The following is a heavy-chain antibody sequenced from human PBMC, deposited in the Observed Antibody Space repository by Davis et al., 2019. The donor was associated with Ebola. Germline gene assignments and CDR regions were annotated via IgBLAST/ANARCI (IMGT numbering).Heavy chain of an antibody. CDR1: GFTFSSYW. V-gene: IGHV3-7*01. J-gene: IGHJ4*02. CDR3: ARDRGYCSGGACYRLLDY. Sequence: LSLTCAVSGFTFSSYWMNWVRQAPGKGLEWVAIIKQDGSEKYYVDSVKGRFTISRDNAKNSLFLQMDSLRAEDTAVYYCARDRGYCSGGACYRLLDYWGQGTLVTVSS. D-gene: IGHD2-8*02. CDR2: IKQDGSEK.